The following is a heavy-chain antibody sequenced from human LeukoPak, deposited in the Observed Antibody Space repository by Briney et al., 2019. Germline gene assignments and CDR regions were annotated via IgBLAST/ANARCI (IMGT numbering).Heavy chain of an antibody. V-gene: IGHV3-21*01. CDR3: ARVASSGSYDC. CDR1: GFTFSSYG. CDR2: ISSSSSYI. J-gene: IGHJ4*02. D-gene: IGHD1-26*01. Sequence: GGSLRLSCAASGFTFSSYGMNWVRQAPGKGLEWVSSISSSSSYIYYADSVKGRFTISRDNAKNSLYLQMNSLRAEDTAVYYCARVASSGSYDCWGQGTLVTVSS.